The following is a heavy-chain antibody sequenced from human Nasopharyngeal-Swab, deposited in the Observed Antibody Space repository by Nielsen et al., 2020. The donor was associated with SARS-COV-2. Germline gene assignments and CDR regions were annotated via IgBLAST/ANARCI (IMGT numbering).Heavy chain of an antibody. D-gene: IGHD6-19*01. CDR2: IYYSGST. CDR3: ARTLGWSTGFDY. J-gene: IGHJ4*02. V-gene: IGHV4-61*08. CDR1: GGSISSGDYY. Sequence: SETLSLTCTVSGGSISSGDYYWSWIRQPPGKGLEWIGYIYYSGSTNYNPSLKSRVTISVDTSKNQFSLKLSSVTAADTAVYYCARTLGWSTGFDYWGQGTLVTVSS.